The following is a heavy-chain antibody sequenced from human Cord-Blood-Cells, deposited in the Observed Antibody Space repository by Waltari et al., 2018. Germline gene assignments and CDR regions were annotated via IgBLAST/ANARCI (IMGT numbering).Heavy chain of an antibody. CDR2: IWYDGSNK. J-gene: IGHJ3*02. D-gene: IGHD2-15*01. CDR3: ASQGSDAFDI. Sequence: QVQLVESGGGVVKPGRSLRLSCAASGFTFSSSGMHWVRQAPGKGLEWVAVIWYDGSNKYYADSVKGRFTISRDNSKNTLYLQMNSLRAEDTAVYYCASQGSDAFDIWGQGTMVTVSS. CDR1: GFTFSSSG. V-gene: IGHV3-33*01.